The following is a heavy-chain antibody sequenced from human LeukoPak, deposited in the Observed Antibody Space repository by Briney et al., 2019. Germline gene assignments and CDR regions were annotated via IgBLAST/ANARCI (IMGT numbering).Heavy chain of an antibody. J-gene: IGHJ4*02. Sequence: ASVNVSFKASGYTFTSYGISWVRQAPGQGLEWMGWISAYNGNTNYAQKLQGRVTMTTDTSTSTAYMELRSLRSDDTAVYYCARDPYGEGEPDYWGQGTLVTVSS. CDR1: GYTFTSYG. CDR2: ISAYNGNT. V-gene: IGHV1-18*04. CDR3: ARDPYGEGEPDY. D-gene: IGHD4-17*01.